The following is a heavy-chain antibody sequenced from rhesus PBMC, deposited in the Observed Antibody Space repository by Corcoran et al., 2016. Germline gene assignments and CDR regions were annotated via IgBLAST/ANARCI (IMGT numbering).Heavy chain of an antibody. CDR1: GGSFSSSY. Sequence: QLQLQESGPGLVKPSETLSVTCAVSGGSFSSSYWCWIRQAPGKGLGWIGYINGSGSSTNYNPSLQSPVTLSVDTSKNQLSLKLSSVTAADTAVYYCARSRPYCSSIYCYEFDYWGQRVLVTVSS. D-gene: IGHD2-27*01. J-gene: IGHJ4*01. CDR3: ARSRPYCSSIYCYEFDY. V-gene: IGHV4-169*01. CDR2: INGSGSST.